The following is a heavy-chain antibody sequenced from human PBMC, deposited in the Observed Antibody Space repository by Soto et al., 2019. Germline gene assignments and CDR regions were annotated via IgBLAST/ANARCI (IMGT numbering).Heavy chain of an antibody. J-gene: IGHJ3*01. CDR3: ARDGFGRYDGSGSEAFDV. D-gene: IGHD3-10*01. CDR2: IYTSGTT. V-gene: IGHV3-53*01. CDR1: GFIVSDKY. Sequence: EVQLVESGGDLIQPGGSLRLSCAASGFIVSDKYMNWVRQAPGKGLEWVSVIYTSGTTYYADSVRGRFTISRDNFKNTLYLQKNSLRVEDTAVYYCARDGFGRYDGSGSEAFDVWGQGTMVTVSS.